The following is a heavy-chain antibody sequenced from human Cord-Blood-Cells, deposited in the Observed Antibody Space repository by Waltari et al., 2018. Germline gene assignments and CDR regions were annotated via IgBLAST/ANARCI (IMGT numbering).Heavy chain of an antibody. CDR3: ARDRVLAADY. CDR2: TSYDGSNK. V-gene: IGHV3-30*04. J-gene: IGHJ4*02. CDR1: GFTFSSYA. Sequence: QVQLVESGGGVVQPGSSRRLSCAASGFTFSSYAMPWVRQAAGKGLEWVAVTSYDGSNKYYADSVKSRFTISKDKSKNTLYLQMNSLRAEDTAVYYCARDRVLAADYWGQGTLVTVSS. D-gene: IGHD3-10*01.